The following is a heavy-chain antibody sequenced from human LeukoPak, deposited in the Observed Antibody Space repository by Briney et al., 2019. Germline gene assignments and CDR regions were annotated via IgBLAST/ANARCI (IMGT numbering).Heavy chain of an antibody. CDR1: GGSVSGYY. CDR3: ARGWVTYDY. J-gene: IGHJ4*02. D-gene: IGHD4-23*01. Sequence: SETLSLTCVVSGGSVSGYYWGWIRQPPGKRLEWIGYIYYSGSTNYNPSLESRVTISVDTSKNQFSLKLSSVTAADTAVYYCARGWVTYDYWGQGTLVTVSS. CDR2: IYYSGST. V-gene: IGHV4-59*02.